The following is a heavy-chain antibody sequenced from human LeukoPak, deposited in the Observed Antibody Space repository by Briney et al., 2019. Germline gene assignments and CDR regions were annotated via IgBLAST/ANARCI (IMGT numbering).Heavy chain of an antibody. CDR1: GFTFSSYS. D-gene: IGHD1-26*01. CDR2: ISSSSSYI. Sequence: PGGSLRLSCAASGFTFSSYSTNWVRQAPGKGLEWVSSISSSSSYIYYADSVKGRFTISRDNAKNSLYLQMNSLRAEDAAVYYCARGDGGAAGYDYWGQGTLVTVSS. V-gene: IGHV3-21*01. CDR3: ARGDGGAAGYDY. J-gene: IGHJ4*02.